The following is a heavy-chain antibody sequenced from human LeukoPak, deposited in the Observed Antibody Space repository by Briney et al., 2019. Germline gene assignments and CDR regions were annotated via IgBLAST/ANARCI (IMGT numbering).Heavy chain of an antibody. CDR1: GGPISSYY. Sequence: KPAETLSLTCRVSGGPISSYYWSWIQQPPGKGLKYIGYIYYSGSTNYNPSLKSRVTISVDTSKDQFSLNLTSVTAADTAVYYCARLKCISTTCPSRYVMDVWGQGTTVTVSS. CDR2: IYYSGST. J-gene: IGHJ6*02. D-gene: IGHD2-2*01. CDR3: ARLKCISTTCPSRYVMDV. V-gene: IGHV4-59*01.